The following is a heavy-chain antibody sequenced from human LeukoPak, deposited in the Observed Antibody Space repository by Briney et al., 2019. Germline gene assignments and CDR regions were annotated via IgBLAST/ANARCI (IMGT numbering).Heavy chain of an antibody. J-gene: IGHJ5*02. CDR3: SRGATISLRNWFDP. Sequence: ASDKVSCKGSGYRVTRCDLMWVRQAAGQGRAWMEWGNPNRGNTGYAQKFQGRGTMTRNTSISTAYTELSSLRSEDTAVYYCSRGATISLRNWFDPWGQGTLVTVSS. CDR1: GYRVTRCD. V-gene: IGHV1-8*01. CDR2: GNPNRGNT. D-gene: IGHD5-12*01.